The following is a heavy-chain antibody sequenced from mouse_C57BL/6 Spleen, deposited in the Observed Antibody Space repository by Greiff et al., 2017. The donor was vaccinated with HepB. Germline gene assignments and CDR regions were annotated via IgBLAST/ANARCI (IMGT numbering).Heavy chain of an antibody. CDR1: GYTFTSYW. V-gene: IGHV1-5*01. CDR3: TRNYYGSYWYFDV. Sequence: EVQLQQSGTVLARPGASVKMSCKTSGYTFTSYWMHWVKQRPGQGLEWIGAIYPGNSDTSYNQKFKGKAKLTAVTSASTAYMELSSLTNEDSAVYYCTRNYYGSYWYFDVWGTGTTVTVSS. D-gene: IGHD1-1*01. CDR2: IYPGNSDT. J-gene: IGHJ1*03.